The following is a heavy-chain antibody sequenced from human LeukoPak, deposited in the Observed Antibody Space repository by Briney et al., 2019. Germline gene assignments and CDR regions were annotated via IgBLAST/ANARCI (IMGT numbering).Heavy chain of an antibody. CDR1: GASISAFH. CDR2: IYSSGST. V-gene: IGHV4-4*07. CDR3: ARKDGDY. Sequence: PSETLSLTCTVSGASISAFHWAWFRQPAGKGLEWIGLIYSSGSTLFNPSLKSRVAMSVDLTKNQLSLKLTSVTAADTAMYYCARKDGDYWGRGTLVTVSS. J-gene: IGHJ4*02.